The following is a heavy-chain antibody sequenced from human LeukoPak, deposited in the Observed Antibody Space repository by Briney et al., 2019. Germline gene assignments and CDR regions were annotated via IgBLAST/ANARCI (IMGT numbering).Heavy chain of an antibody. D-gene: IGHD2-2*01. Sequence: SQTLSLTCTVSGGSISKDSYYWSWIRQPAGKGLEWIGRIYISGSTNYNPSLKSRVTISVDTSKNQFSLKLSSVTAADTAVYYCARDCSSTSCQGTDTLQDAFDIWGQGTMVTVSS. V-gene: IGHV4-61*02. CDR1: GGSISKDSYY. CDR2: IYISGST. CDR3: ARDCSSTSCQGTDTLQDAFDI. J-gene: IGHJ3*02.